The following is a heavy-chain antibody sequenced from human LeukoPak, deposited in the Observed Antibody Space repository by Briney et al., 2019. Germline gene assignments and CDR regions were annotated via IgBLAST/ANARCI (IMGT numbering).Heavy chain of an antibody. D-gene: IGHD3-22*01. J-gene: IGHJ6*02. Sequence: GGSLRLSCAASGFTFDDYAMHWVRQAPGKGLEWVSLISGDGGDTYYADSVKGRFTISRDNSKNSLYLQMNSLKTEDTALYYCAKEVTMIVMVTSGMDVWGQGTMVTVSS. V-gene: IGHV3-43*02. CDR3: AKEVTMIVMVTSGMDV. CDR2: ISGDGGDT. CDR1: GFTFDDYA.